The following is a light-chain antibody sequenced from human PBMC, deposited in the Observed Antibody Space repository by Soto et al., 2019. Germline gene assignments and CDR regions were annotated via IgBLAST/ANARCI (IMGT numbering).Light chain of an antibody. V-gene: IGKV1-39*01. CDR3: QQSYSSPPT. CDR1: QSISSW. CDR2: AAS. J-gene: IGKJ1*01. Sequence: DIQMTQSPATLASSVGCRVTSTCRASQSISSWLAWYQQKPGKAPKLLIFAASSLQSGVPSRFSGSRSGPDFTLTISSLQPEDFATYYCQQSYSSPPTFGQRTKVDIK.